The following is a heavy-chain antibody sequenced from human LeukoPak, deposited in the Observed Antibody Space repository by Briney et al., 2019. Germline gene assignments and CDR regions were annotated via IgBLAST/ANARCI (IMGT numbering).Heavy chain of an antibody. CDR1: GGTFSSYA. CDR3: ARDPHEGHSYQRIGWFDP. D-gene: IGHD1-26*01. J-gene: IGHJ5*02. Sequence: ASVKVSCKASGGTFSSYAISWVRQAPGQGLEWMGGIIPIFGTANYAQKFQGRVTITADESTSTAYTELSSLRSEDTAVYYCARDPHEGHSYQRIGWFDPWGQGTLVTVSS. V-gene: IGHV1-69*13. CDR2: IIPIFGTA.